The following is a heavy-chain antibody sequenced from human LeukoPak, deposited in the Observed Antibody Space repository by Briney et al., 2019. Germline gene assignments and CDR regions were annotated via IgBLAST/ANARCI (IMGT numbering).Heavy chain of an antibody. CDR1: GFTFSSYA. CDR2: ISYDGTNK. CDR3: AKDIVVVVAATQPSYYYYGMDV. Sequence: GGSLRLSCAASGFTFSSYAMHWVRQAPGKGLEWVAVISYDGTNKYYADSVKGRLTISRDNSENTLYLQMNSLRAEDTALYYCAKDIVVVVAATQPSYYYYGMDVWGQGTTVTVSS. J-gene: IGHJ6*02. V-gene: IGHV3-30-3*01. D-gene: IGHD2-15*01.